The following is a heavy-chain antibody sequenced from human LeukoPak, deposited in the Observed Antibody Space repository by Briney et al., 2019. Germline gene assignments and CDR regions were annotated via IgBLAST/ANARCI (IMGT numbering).Heavy chain of an antibody. Sequence: GGCRRVACAASGFTVSNAWMGWVRQAPGKGLERVGRSKSKIDGGKTDYAAHVKGRFTISRDDSKNTLYLQMNSLKTEDTAVYYCTTVIYDSSGYPRVCYFDYWGQGTLVTVSS. CDR3: TTVIYDSSGYPRVCYFDY. D-gene: IGHD3-22*01. V-gene: IGHV3-15*01. CDR2: SKSKIDGGKT. CDR1: GFTVSNAW. J-gene: IGHJ4*02.